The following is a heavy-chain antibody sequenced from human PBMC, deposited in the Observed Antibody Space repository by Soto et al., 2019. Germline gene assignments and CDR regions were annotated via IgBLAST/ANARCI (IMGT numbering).Heavy chain of an antibody. CDR3: ARKAWVRFDY. Sequence: WETLSLTCAVTGDSISRSVWWTWVRQPPGKGLEWIGEVFHNGDTNYNPSLKSRVTMSVDKSTNDFSLKVTSVTAADTAIYYCARKAWVRFDYWGQGALVTVSS. V-gene: IGHV4-4*02. D-gene: IGHD7-27*01. J-gene: IGHJ4*02. CDR1: GDSISRSVW. CDR2: VFHNGDT.